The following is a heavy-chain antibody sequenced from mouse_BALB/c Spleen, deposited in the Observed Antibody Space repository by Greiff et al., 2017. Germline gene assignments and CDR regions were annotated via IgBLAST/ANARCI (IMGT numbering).Heavy chain of an antibody. CDR1: GFTFSSYA. CDR2: ISSGGST. Sequence: EVQRVESGGGLVKPGGSLKLSCAASGFTFSSYAMSWVRQTPEKRLEWVASISSGGSTYYPDSVKGRFTISRDNARNILYLQRSSLRSEDTAMYYCARDGYYSFAYWGQGTLVTVSA. J-gene: IGHJ3*01. V-gene: IGHV5-6-5*01. D-gene: IGHD2-3*01. CDR3: ARDGYYSFAY.